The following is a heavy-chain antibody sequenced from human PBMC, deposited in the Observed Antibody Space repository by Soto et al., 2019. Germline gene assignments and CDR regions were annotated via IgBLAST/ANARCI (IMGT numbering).Heavy chain of an antibody. V-gene: IGHV3-23*01. CDR3: ARDYSSAFDY. J-gene: IGHJ4*02. CDR2: ISSSGGTT. Sequence: EVQLLESGGGLVQPGGSLRLSCAVSGFTFSRFAMSWVRQAPGKGLEWVSVISSSGGTTYYADSVKGRFTISRDNSKNTLYLQMNSLRAEDTAVYYCARDYSSAFDYWGQGTLVTVSS. CDR1: GFTFSRFA. D-gene: IGHD4-4*01.